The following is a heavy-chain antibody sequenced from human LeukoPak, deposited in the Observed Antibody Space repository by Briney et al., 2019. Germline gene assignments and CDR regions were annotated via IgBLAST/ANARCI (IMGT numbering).Heavy chain of an antibody. V-gene: IGHV3-15*01. D-gene: IGHD1-26*01. CDR3: AKEWHSEGYGSYNDV. CDR1: GFTFSDAW. J-gene: IGHJ4*02. CDR2: IKNTLDGGTT. Sequence: GGSLRLSCAASGFTFSDAWMSWVRQAPGKGLEWVGLIKNTLDGGTTDYAAPVKARFTISRDNSKNTLFLQMNSLRPEDTAVYYCAKEWHSEGYGSYNDVWGQGTLVTVSS.